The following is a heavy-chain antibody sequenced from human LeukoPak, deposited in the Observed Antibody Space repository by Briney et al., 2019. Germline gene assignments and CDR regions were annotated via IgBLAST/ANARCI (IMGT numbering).Heavy chain of an antibody. CDR2: ISSSGSTI. V-gene: IGHV3-48*03. CDR3: ARAPLLGYFDY. CDR1: GFTFSSYE. D-gene: IGHD2-15*01. Sequence: GGSLRLSCAASGFTFSSYEMNWVRQAPGKGLEWVSYISSSGSTIYYAGSVKGRFTISRDNAKNSLYLQMNSLRAEDTAVYYCARAPLLGYFDYWGQGTLVTVSS. J-gene: IGHJ4*02.